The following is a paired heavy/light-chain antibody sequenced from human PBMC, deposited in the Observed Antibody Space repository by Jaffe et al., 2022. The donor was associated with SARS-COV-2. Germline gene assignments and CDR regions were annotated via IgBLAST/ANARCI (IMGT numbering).Heavy chain of an antibody. CDR2: ISSSSSAI. Sequence: EVQLVESGGGFIQSGGSLRLSCAASGFTFSISSMNWVRQAPGKGPEWISYISSSSSAIYYADSVKGRFTISRDDARNSIYLQMNSLRDDDSAVYHCVRGGEFDGWGQGTLVTISS. J-gene: IGHJ4*02. CDR3: VRGGEFDG. CDR1: GFTFSISS. V-gene: IGHV3-48*02.
Light chain of an antibody. J-gene: IGLJ1*01. Sequence: QAVLTQPSSLAASPGASASLTCTLRSGINVGTYRIYWYQQKPGSPPQHLLHFQSDSDEQRGSGVPSRFSGSKDASANAGILLISGLQSEDEADYYCMIWHNRASVFGTGTKVTVL. CDR3: MIWHNRASV. CDR1: SGINVGTYR. CDR2: FQSDSDE. V-gene: IGLV5-45*02.